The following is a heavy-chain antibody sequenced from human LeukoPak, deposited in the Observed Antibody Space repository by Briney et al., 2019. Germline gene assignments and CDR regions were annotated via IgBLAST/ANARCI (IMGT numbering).Heavy chain of an antibody. V-gene: IGHV4-34*01. CDR1: GWSFSGYY. Sequence: SYTLSLTYPLYGWSFSGYYWMWIRQPPGKGLEWIGGINHSGSTNYHPSLTSRVTISIDTSNNQSSLPLATVTAADAQGCFFVRGYSNVWNNNPVRHPARDYYCDYYMDVWGKGTTVTVSS. J-gene: IGHJ6*03. CDR3: VRGYSNVWNNNPVRHPARDYYCDYYMDV. D-gene: IGHD1/OR15-1a*01. CDR2: INHSGST.